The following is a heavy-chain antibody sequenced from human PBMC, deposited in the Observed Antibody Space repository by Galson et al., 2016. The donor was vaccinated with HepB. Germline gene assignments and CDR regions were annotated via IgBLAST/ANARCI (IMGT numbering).Heavy chain of an antibody. Sequence: SLRLSCAVSGLSFSDYYMGWIRQAPGKGLEWVSYISGSSTYTNHGDSMKGRFTISRDNAKNSVYLQMNSLRAEDTAVYYCANSGNYFLSPFYYWGQGALATVSS. CDR3: ANSGNYFLSPFYY. V-gene: IGHV3-11*03. D-gene: IGHD3-22*01. J-gene: IGHJ4*02. CDR2: ISGSSTYT. CDR1: GLSFSDYY.